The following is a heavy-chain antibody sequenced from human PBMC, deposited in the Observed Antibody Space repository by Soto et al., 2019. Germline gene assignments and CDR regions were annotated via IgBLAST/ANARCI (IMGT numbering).Heavy chain of an antibody. CDR3: ANGNVDTAMVSGYGMDV. CDR1: GVTFSSYG. J-gene: IGHJ6*02. D-gene: IGHD5-18*01. Sequence: PGGSLRLSCAASGVTFSSYGRHWVRQAPGKGLEWVAVISYDGSNKYYADSVKGRFTISRDNSKNTLYLQMNSLRAEDTAVYYCANGNVDTAMVSGYGMDVWGQGTTVTVSS. V-gene: IGHV3-30*18. CDR2: ISYDGSNK.